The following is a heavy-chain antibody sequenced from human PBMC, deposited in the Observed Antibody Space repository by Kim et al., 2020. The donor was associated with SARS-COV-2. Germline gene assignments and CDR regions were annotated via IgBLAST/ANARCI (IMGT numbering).Heavy chain of an antibody. CDR3: AKRAGSTSCYDY. Sequence: YYADAVKGRFTISRDNSKDTLYLQMNSLRAEDTAVYYCAKRAGSTSCYDYWGQGTLVTVSS. V-gene: IGHV3-23*01. J-gene: IGHJ4*02. D-gene: IGHD2-2*01.